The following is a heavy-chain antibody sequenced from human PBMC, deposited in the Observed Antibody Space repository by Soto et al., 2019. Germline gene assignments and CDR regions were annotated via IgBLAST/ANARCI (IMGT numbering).Heavy chain of an antibody. CDR2: IIPISETT. Sequence: QVKLVQSGAEVKKPGSSVKVSCKASGGTFSSYAISWVRQAPGQGLEWMRGIIPISETTNYAQKFQGRVTITADESKSTAYMELSSLRSEDTAVYYCARSQGSSTSLEIYYYYYYGMDVWGQGTTVTVSS. J-gene: IGHJ6*02. D-gene: IGHD2-2*01. CDR1: GGTFSSYA. CDR3: ARSQGSSTSLEIYYYYYYGMDV. V-gene: IGHV1-69*01.